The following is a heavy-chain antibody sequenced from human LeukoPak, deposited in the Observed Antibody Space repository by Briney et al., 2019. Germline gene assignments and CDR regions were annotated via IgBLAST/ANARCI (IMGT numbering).Heavy chain of an antibody. D-gene: IGHD3-3*01. CDR3: ASSFFTDFWGGPFDY. J-gene: IGHJ4*02. V-gene: IGHV3-66*02. CDR2: IYSGGST. Sequence: PGGSLRLSCAASGFTVSSNYMSWVRQAPGKGLEWVSVIYSGGSTYYADSVKGRFTISRDNSKNTLYLQMNSLRAEDTAVYYCASSFFTDFWGGPFDYWGQGTLVTVSS. CDR1: GFTVSSNY.